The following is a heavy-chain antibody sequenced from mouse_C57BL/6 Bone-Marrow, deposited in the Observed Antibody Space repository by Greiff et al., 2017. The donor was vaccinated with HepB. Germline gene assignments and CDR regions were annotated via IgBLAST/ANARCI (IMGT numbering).Heavy chain of an antibody. CDR2: ISYDGSN. J-gene: IGHJ2*01. CDR1: GYSITSGYY. V-gene: IGHV3-6*01. D-gene: IGHD3-2*02. Sequence: VQLKESGPGLVKPSQSLSLTCSVTGYSITSGYYWNWIRQFPGNKLEWMGYISYDGSNNYNPSLKNRISITRDTSKNQFFLKLNSVTTEDTATYYCARERQLRLLYFDYWGQGTTLTVSS. CDR3: ARERQLRLLYFDY.